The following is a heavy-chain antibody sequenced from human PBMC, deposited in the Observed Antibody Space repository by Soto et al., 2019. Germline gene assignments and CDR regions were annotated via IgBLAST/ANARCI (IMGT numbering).Heavy chain of an antibody. Sequence: QVQLVESGGGVVQPGRSQRLSCAASGFTFSSYGMHWVRQAPGKGLEWVAVISYDGSNKYYADSVKGRFTISRDNSKNTLYLQMNSLRAEDTAVYYCAKLGSSGGMDVWGQGTTVTVSS. CDR3: AKLGSSGGMDV. CDR2: ISYDGSNK. V-gene: IGHV3-30*18. J-gene: IGHJ6*02. CDR1: GFTFSSYG. D-gene: IGHD6-19*01.